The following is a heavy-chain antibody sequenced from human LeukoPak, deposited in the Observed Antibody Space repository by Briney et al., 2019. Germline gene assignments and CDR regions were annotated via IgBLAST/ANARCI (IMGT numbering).Heavy chain of an antibody. J-gene: IGHJ4*02. D-gene: IGHD2-15*01. CDR1: GGSFSGYY. Sequence: SETLSLTCAVYGGSFSGYYWSWIRQPPGKGLEWIGEINHSGSTNYDPSLKSRVTISVDTSKNQFSLKLSSVTAADTAVYYCARLWSAAADYWGQGTLVTVSS. CDR2: INHSGST. CDR3: ARLWSAAADY. V-gene: IGHV4-34*01.